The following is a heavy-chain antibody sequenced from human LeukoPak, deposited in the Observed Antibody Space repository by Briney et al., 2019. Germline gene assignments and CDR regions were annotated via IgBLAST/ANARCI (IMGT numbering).Heavy chain of an antibody. D-gene: IGHD2-21*02. J-gene: IGHJ4*02. V-gene: IGHV3-23*01. CDR2: ISGSGGST. CDR1: GFTFSSYA. CDR3: ATGDCCCDCYSSYFDY. Sequence: PGGSLRLSCAASGFTFSSYAMSWVRQAPGRGLEWVSAISGSGGSTYYADSVKGRFTISRDNSKNTLYLQMNSLRDEDTAMYYCATGDCCCDCYSSYFDYWGQGTLVIVSS.